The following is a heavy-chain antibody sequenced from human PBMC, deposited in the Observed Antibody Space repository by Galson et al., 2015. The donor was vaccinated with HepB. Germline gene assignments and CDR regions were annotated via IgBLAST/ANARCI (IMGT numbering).Heavy chain of an antibody. Sequence: SLRLSCAASGFTFSSYAMSWVRQAPGKGLEWVSAISGSGGSTYYADSVKGRFTISRDNSKNTLYLQMNSLRAEDTAVYYCAKDVKGYYDILTGYWGEYYFDYWGQGTLVTVSS. J-gene: IGHJ4*02. CDR3: AKDVKGYYDILTGYWGEYYFDY. CDR2: ISGSGGST. V-gene: IGHV3-23*01. D-gene: IGHD3-9*01. CDR1: GFTFSSYA.